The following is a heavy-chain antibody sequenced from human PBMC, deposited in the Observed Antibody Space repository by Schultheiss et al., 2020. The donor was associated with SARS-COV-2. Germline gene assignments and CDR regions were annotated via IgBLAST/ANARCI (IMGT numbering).Heavy chain of an antibody. CDR1: GASFSSYY. J-gene: IGHJ4*02. D-gene: IGHD4-17*01. Sequence: SQTLSLTCAVYGASFSSYYWSWIRQPPGKGLEWIGEINHSGGTNYNSSLKSRITISVDTSKKNFSLKLRSVTDADTALYYCARASTETLALPDDYWGQGTLVTVSS. V-gene: IGHV4-34*01. CDR3: ARASTETLALPDDY. CDR2: INHSGGT.